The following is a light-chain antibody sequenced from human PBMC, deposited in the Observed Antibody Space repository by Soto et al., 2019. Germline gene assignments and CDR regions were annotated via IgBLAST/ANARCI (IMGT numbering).Light chain of an antibody. CDR1: QSFSNNY. CDR3: QQSYSSPPT. Sequence: EIVLTQSPGTLSLSPGERATLSCRASQSFSNNYLAWYQQKPGQAPRLLIYGASNRATGIPARFSGRGSGTEFTLTISSLQSEDFAIYFCQQSYSSPPTFGQGTKVDIK. V-gene: IGKV3-20*01. CDR2: GAS. J-gene: IGKJ1*01.